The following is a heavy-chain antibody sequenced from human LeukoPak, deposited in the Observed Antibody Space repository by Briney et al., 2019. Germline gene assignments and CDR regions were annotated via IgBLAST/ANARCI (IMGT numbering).Heavy chain of an antibody. CDR1: GFTFSRYA. D-gene: IGHD6-19*01. CDR3: ARDFAWLADY. Sequence: GGSLRLSCAASGFTFSRYAMHWVRQAPGKGLEWVAVISKDGSSKCYADSVKGRFTISRDNSKNTLYLQMDSLRAEDTAVYYCARDFAWLADYWGQGTLVTVSS. J-gene: IGHJ4*02. V-gene: IGHV3-30-3*01. CDR2: ISKDGSSK.